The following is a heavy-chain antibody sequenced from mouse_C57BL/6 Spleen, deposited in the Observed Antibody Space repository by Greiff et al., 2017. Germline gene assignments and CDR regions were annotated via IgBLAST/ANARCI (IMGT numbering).Heavy chain of an antibody. CDR2: IDPENGDT. CDR3: TSDYDGGGFAY. V-gene: IGHV14-4*01. J-gene: IGHJ3*01. Sequence: EVKLQESGAELVRPGASVKLSCTASGFNIKDDYMHWVKQRPEQGLEWIGWIDPENGDTEYASKFQGQATITADTSSNTAYLQLSGLTSEDTAVYYCTSDYDGGGFAYWGQGTLVTVSA. CDR1: GFNIKDDY. D-gene: IGHD2-4*01.